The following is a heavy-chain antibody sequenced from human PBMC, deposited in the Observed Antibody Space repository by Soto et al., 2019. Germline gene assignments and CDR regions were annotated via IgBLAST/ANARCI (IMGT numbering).Heavy chain of an antibody. D-gene: IGHD3-3*01. V-gene: IGHV4-34*01. CDR2: INHSGST. Sequence: SETLSLPCAVYGGSFSGFYWSWIRQPPGKGLGWIGEINHSGSTNYNPSLKSRVTISVDTSKNQFSLKLSSVTAADTAVYYCARIVLRFLEWFLPQHYYYGMDVWGQGTTVTVSS. J-gene: IGHJ6*02. CDR1: GGSFSGFY. CDR3: ARIVLRFLEWFLPQHYYYGMDV.